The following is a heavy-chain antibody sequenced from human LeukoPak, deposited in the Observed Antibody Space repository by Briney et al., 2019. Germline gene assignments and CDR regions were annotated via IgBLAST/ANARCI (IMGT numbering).Heavy chain of an antibody. J-gene: IGHJ4*02. Sequence: PGGSLRLSCAASGFTFSTHGMHWVRQAPGKGLEWVTFIGYDGSDKYYSDSVKGRFTISRDNSKNTLYLQMNSLRAEDTAVYYCAKDRGMATIKDYWGQGTLVNVSS. CDR3: AKDRGMATIKDY. D-gene: IGHD5-24*01. CDR1: GFTFSTHG. V-gene: IGHV3-30*02. CDR2: IGYDGSDK.